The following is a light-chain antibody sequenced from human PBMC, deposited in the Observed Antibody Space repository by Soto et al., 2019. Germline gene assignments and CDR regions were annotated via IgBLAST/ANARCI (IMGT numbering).Light chain of an antibody. V-gene: IGKV3-20*01. CDR2: GAS. CDR3: QQYGTSPTWT. Sequence: EVVLTQSPGTLSLSPGERVTLSCRASQSVKRNYLAWYQQKPGQPPRLLIYGASRRATGIPDRFSGSGSGTDFTLTISRLRPEDFAVYYCQQYGTSPTWTFGQGTKVDIK. J-gene: IGKJ1*01. CDR1: QSVKRNY.